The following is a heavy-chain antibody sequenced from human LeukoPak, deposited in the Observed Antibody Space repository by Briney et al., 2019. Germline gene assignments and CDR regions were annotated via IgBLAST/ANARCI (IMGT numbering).Heavy chain of an antibody. V-gene: IGHV1-69*05. CDR2: ILPVLGTS. CDR3: VINFGSSSGDY. Sequence: QXPXXGXXGMGRILPVLGTSDHSQKFRDRFTITTDESTSTAYMYLSSLTTEDTAVYYCVINFGSSSGDYWGRGTLVTVSS. D-gene: IGHD6-6*01. J-gene: IGHJ4*02.